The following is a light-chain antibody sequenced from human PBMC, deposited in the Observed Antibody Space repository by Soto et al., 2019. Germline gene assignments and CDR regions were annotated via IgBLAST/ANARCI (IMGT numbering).Light chain of an antibody. Sequence: EIVLTQSPGTLSLSPVEIATLSCMASQSVSSSYLAWYQQKPGQAPRLLIYGASSRATGIPDRFSGSGSGTDFTLTISRLEPEDFAVYYCQKYGSSPLTFGGGTKVDIK. CDR1: QSVSSSY. V-gene: IGKV3-20*01. J-gene: IGKJ4*01. CDR2: GAS. CDR3: QKYGSSPLT.